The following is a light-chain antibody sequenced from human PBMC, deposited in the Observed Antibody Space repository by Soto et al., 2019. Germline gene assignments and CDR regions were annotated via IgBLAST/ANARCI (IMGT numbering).Light chain of an antibody. V-gene: IGKV3-20*01. J-gene: IGKJ1*01. CDR3: QQYGSSRGWT. CDR1: QSVSSRY. Sequence: EIVLTQSPGTLSLSPGERATLSCRASQSVSSRYLAWYQQKPGQAPRLLIYGASSRATGIPDRFSGSGYGTDFTLTISRLEPEDFAVYYCQQYGSSRGWTFGQGTKVEIK. CDR2: GAS.